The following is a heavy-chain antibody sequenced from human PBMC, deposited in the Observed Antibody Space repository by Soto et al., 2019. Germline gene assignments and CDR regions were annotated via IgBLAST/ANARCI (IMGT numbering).Heavy chain of an antibody. V-gene: IGHV4-31*03. CDR3: AREVAGADPYFDY. D-gene: IGHD6-13*01. CDR1: GGSLSSGTYY. CDR2: IYYSGST. Sequence: SETLSLTCSVSGGSLSSGTYYWTWIRQHPGKGLEWIGYIYYSGSTYYNPSLKSRVTISVDTSKNQFSLKLSSVTAADTAVYYCAREVAGADPYFDYWGQGTLVTVSS. J-gene: IGHJ4*02.